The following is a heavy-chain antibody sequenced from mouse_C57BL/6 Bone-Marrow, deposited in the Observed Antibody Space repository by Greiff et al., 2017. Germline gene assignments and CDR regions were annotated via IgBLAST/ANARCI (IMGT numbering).Heavy chain of an antibody. CDR2: IHYDGSST. Sequence: EVKLEESEGGLVQPGSSMKLSCTASGFTFSDYYMAWVRQVPEKGLEWVANIHYDGSSTYYLDSLKSRFIISRDNAKNIIYLQMSSLKSEDTATYYCARDRGTELCNYWDYWGQGTTLTVSS. CDR1: GFTFSDYY. V-gene: IGHV5-16*01. D-gene: IGHD1-3*01. CDR3: ARDRGTELCNYWDY. J-gene: IGHJ2*01.